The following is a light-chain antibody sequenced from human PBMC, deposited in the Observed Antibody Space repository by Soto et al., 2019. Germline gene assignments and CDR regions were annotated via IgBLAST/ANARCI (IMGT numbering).Light chain of an antibody. J-gene: IGKJ1*01. Sequence: DIQMTQSPSSLSASVGDRVTITCQASQNINNYLNWYQQKPGRAPKLLIYDASNLEAGVPSRFRGSGSGTEFTLTISSLQPDDFATYYCQQYNSYSETFGQGTKVEIK. V-gene: IGKV1-33*01. CDR2: DAS. CDR3: QQYNSYSET. CDR1: QNINNY.